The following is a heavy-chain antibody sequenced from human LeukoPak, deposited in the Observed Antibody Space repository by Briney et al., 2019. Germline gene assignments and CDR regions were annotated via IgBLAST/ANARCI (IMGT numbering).Heavy chain of an antibody. CDR3: ARLSSGLDA. D-gene: IGHD3-22*01. J-gene: IGHJ5*02. Sequence: SETLSLTCTVYGGSFSDYYWTWIRQPPGKWLDWIGEINHSGRTNYNASLRSRVTISIDTSMKQFSLKLSSVTAADSAVYYCARLSSGLDAWGQGTLVTVSS. CDR2: INHSGRT. V-gene: IGHV4-34*01. CDR1: GGSFSDYY.